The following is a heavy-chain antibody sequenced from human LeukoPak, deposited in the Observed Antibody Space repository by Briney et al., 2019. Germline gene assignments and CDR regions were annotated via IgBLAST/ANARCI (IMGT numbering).Heavy chain of an antibody. D-gene: IGHD6-13*01. J-gene: IGHJ4*02. CDR3: ARDRRIAAAGPSDDY. Sequence: AASVKVSCKASGYTFTSYGISWVRQAPGQGLEWMGWISTYNGNTNYAQKLQGRVTMTTDTSTSTAYMELRSLRSDDTAVYYCARDRRIAAAGPSDDYWGQGTLVTVSS. V-gene: IGHV1-18*01. CDR2: ISTYNGNT. CDR1: GYTFTSYG.